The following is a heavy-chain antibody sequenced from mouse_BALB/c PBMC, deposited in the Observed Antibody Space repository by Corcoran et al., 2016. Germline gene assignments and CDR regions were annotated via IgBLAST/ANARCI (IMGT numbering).Heavy chain of an antibody. CDR1: GCTFTNYG. D-gene: IGHD6-1*01. Sequence: QIQLVQYGPEVKKPGGTVKNSCRASGCTFTNYGVNWVKQETGKGFKWMGGINTYTGEPTYDDDFKGRFAFSLETSASTAYLQINNLKNEDMATYFCARLEANVAYWGQGTLVTVS. V-gene: IGHV9-1*02. CDR3: ARLEANVAY. J-gene: IGHJ3*01. CDR2: INTYTGEP.